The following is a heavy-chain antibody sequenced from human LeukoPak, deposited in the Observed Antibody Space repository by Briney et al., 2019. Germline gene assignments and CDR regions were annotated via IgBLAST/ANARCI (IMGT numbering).Heavy chain of an antibody. Sequence: GGSLRLSCAASGFTFSRYWMSWVRQAPGKGLEWVASINQDGSEQYYVDSVKGRFTISRDNAKNSLYLQMNSLRAEDTAVYYCARDSEYFQHWGQGTLVTVSS. CDR3: ARDSEYFQH. V-gene: IGHV3-7*01. CDR2: INQDGSEQ. J-gene: IGHJ1*01. CDR1: GFTFSRYW.